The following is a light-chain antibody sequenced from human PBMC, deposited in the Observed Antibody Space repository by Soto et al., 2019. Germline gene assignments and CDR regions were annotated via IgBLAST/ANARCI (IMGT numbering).Light chain of an antibody. CDR3: QQYYSTPLT. V-gene: IGKV4-1*01. Sequence: DIVMTQSPDSLAVSLGERATINCKSSQSVLYSSNNKNYLAWYQQKPGQPPKLLIDWASTRESGVPDRFSGSGSETDFTLTISSLQAEDVAVYHCQQYYSTPLTFGGGTKVEIK. CDR1: QSVLYSSNNKNY. J-gene: IGKJ4*01. CDR2: WAS.